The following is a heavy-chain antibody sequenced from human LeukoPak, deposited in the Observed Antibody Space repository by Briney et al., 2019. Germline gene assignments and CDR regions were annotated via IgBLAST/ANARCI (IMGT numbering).Heavy chain of an antibody. CDR3: ARSVAAAGRPNFEY. J-gene: IGHJ4*02. CDR1: GYTFTGYY. CDR2: INPNSGGT. D-gene: IGHD6-13*01. Sequence: ASVKVSCKASGYTFTGYYMHWVRQAPGQGLEWMGWINPNSGGTNYAQKFQGRVTMTRDTSISTAYMELSRLRSDDTAVYYCARSVAAAGRPNFEYWGQGTLVTVSS. V-gene: IGHV1-2*02.